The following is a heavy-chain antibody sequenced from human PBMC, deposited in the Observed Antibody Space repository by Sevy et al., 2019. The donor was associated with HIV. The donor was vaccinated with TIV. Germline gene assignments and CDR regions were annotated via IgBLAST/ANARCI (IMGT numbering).Heavy chain of an antibody. D-gene: IGHD3-10*01. CDR2: ISHSGAT. CDR1: GGSIGGYY. J-gene: IGHJ4*02. V-gene: IGHV4-34*01. Sequence: SETLSLTCAVRGGSIGGYYWSWIRQAPGKGPEWIGEISHSGATNYRPSLASRVTISVDTSNNQLSLRLTSLTAADSGKYFCARGRGEATLLGFFDTWGPGTLVTVSS. CDR3: ARGRGEATLLGFFDT.